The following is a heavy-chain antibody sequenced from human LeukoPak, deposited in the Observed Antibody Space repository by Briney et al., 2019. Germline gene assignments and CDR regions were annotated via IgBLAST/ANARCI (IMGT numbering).Heavy chain of an antibody. CDR3: ASLTSAEAFDI. J-gene: IGHJ3*02. CDR1: GGSISIYY. CDR2: IYDSGST. Sequence: SETLSLTSTDPGGSISIYYWSWIRQPPGKGLEWVGYIYDSGSTNYNPSLKSRVTISVDTSKNQFSLKLSSVTAADTAVYYCASLTSAEAFDIWGQGTMVTVSS. D-gene: IGHD2/OR15-2a*01. V-gene: IGHV4-59*01.